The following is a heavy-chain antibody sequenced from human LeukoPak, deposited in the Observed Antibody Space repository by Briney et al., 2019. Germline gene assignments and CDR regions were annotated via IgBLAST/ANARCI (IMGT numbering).Heavy chain of an antibody. Sequence: PSETLSLTCTVSGGSISSSSYSSGWIRQPPGKGLEWIGSIYYSGSTYYNPSLKSRVTISVDTSKNQCSLKLSAVTAADTVVYYCARRVRGRSWYAADYFDYWGQGTLVTVSS. CDR2: IYYSGST. D-gene: IGHD6-13*01. V-gene: IGHV4-39*01. CDR1: GGSISSSSYS. CDR3: ARRVRGRSWYAADYFDY. J-gene: IGHJ4*02.